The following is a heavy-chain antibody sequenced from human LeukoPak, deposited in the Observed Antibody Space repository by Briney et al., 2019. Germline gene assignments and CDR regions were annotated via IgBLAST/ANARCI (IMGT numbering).Heavy chain of an antibody. Sequence: ASVKVSCKASGYMFTTSFMHWVRQAPGQGLEWMGVINPSGTSTDYAQKFQGRVTMTRDTSTNTVYMELSSLRSVDTAVYYCASPHGASYYYFDYWGQGTLVTVSS. D-gene: IGHD4/OR15-4a*01. CDR3: ASPHGASYYYFDY. V-gene: IGHV1-46*01. CDR1: GYMFTTSF. J-gene: IGHJ4*02. CDR2: INPSGTST.